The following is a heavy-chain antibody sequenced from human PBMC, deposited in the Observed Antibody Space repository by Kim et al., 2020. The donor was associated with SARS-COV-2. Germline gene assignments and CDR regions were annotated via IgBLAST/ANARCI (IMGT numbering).Heavy chain of an antibody. D-gene: IGHD3-10*01. Sequence: VTGRFTISRDNYKDTLYLQMNSLRAEDTALFYCAKALLRGVNYYYYGMDVWGQGTTVTVSS. J-gene: IGHJ6*02. V-gene: IGHV3-30*02. CDR3: AKALLRGVNYYYYGMDV.